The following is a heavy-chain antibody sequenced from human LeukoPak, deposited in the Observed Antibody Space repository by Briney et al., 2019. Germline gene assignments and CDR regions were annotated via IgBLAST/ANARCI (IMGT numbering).Heavy chain of an antibody. V-gene: IGHV4-39*07. CDR1: GGSISSSSYY. CDR2: IYYSGST. D-gene: IGHD3-22*01. CDR3: ARVRRGITMIANWFDP. Sequence: SETLSLTCTVSGGSISSSSYYWGWIRQPPGKGLEWIGCIYYSGSTYYNPSLKSRVTISVDTSKNQFSLKLSSVTAADTAVYYCARVRRGITMIANWFDPWGQGTLVTVSS. J-gene: IGHJ5*02.